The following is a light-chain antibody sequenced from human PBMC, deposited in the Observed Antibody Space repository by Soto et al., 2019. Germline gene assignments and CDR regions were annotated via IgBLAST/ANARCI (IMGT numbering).Light chain of an antibody. J-gene: IGLJ2*01. CDR1: SSNIGNNY. CDR3: GTWDSSLSAVV. CDR2: DNN. V-gene: IGLV1-51*01. Sequence: QSVLTQPPSVSAAPGQKVTISCSGSSSNIGNNYVSWYQHLPGTAPKLLIYDNNKRPSGIPDRFSGSKSGTSATLGITGLQTGDEADDYCGTWDSSLSAVVFGGGTQLTVL.